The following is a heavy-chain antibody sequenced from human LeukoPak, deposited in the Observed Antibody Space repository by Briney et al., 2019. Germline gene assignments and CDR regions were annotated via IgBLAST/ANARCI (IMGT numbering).Heavy chain of an antibody. Sequence: GASVKVSCKASGYTFTSYGISWVRQAPGQGLEWMGWISAYNGNTNYAQKLQGRVTMTTDTSTSTAYMERRSLRSDDTAVYYCARDKEGYCSSTSCSRGDNWFDPWGQGTLVTVSS. J-gene: IGHJ5*02. CDR1: GYTFTSYG. V-gene: IGHV1-18*01. CDR3: ARDKEGYCSSTSCSRGDNWFDP. D-gene: IGHD2-2*01. CDR2: ISAYNGNT.